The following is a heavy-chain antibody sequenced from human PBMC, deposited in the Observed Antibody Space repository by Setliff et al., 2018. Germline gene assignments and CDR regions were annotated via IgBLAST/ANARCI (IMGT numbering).Heavy chain of an antibody. V-gene: IGHV4-59*08. CDR1: GGSISSYY. CDR2: IYCSGRT. Sequence: PSETLSLTCTVSGGSISSYYWFWIRQPPGKGLEWIGYIYCSGRTNYNPSLKSRVALSVDTSNNQFSLKVSSVTAAGTAVYYCARAPPNRYSGSYEYFYMDVWGKGTTVTAP. D-gene: IGHD1-26*01. J-gene: IGHJ6*03. CDR3: ARAPPNRYSGSYEYFYMDV.